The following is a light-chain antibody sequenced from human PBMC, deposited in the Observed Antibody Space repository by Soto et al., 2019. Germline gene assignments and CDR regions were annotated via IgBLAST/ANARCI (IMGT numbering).Light chain of an antibody. J-gene: IGKJ1*01. Sequence: DIQMTQSPSTLSAAVGDRVTITCRASQSIINWLAWYQQKPGKAPKLLIYGASSLESGVPSRFSGSGSGTEFTLTISSLQPDDFATYYCQQYNTYWTFGQGTKVDI. CDR3: QQYNTYWT. CDR2: GAS. CDR1: QSIINW. V-gene: IGKV1-5*01.